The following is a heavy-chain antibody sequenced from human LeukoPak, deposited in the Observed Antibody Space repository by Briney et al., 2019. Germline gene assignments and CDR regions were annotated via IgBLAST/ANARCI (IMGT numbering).Heavy chain of an antibody. CDR3: ARDNSGSGSYIQLDY. D-gene: IGHD3-10*01. Sequence: GGSLRLSCAASGFTFSSYSMNWVRQAPGKGLEWVSSISSSSSYIYYADSVKGRFTISRDNSKNTLYLQMNSLRTEDTAVYYCARDNSGSGSYIQLDYWGQGTRVTVSS. CDR1: GFTFSSYS. J-gene: IGHJ4*02. V-gene: IGHV3-21*01. CDR2: ISSSSSYI.